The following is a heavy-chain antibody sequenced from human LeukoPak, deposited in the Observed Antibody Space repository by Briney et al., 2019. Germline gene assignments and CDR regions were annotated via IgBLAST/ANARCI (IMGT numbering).Heavy chain of an antibody. V-gene: IGHV4-39*01. CDR3: ARQRGGDIRTIDY. Sequence: PSETLSLTCTVSGGSIRSSYYYWGWIRQPPGKGLEWIGSIYYSGSTYYSPSLKGRVTISVDTSKNQFSLKLSSVTAADTAVYYCARQRGGDIRTIDYWGQGTLVTVSS. CDR2: IYYSGST. J-gene: IGHJ4*02. CDR1: GGSIRSSYYY. D-gene: IGHD1-14*01.